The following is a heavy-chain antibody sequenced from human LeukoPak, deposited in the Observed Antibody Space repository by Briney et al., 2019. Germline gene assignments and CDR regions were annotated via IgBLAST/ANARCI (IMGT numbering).Heavy chain of an antibody. CDR1: GFTFSSYW. J-gene: IGHJ6*03. D-gene: IGHD4-11*01. V-gene: IGHV3-7*04. Sequence: PGGSLRLSCAASGFTFSSYWMSWVRQAPGKGLEWVANIKQDGSEKYYVDSVKGRFTISRDNAKNSLYLQMNSLRAEDTAVYYCARAAHYSNYVWYYYYYMDVWGKGTTVTVSS. CDR2: IKQDGSEK. CDR3: ARAAHYSNYVWYYYYYMDV.